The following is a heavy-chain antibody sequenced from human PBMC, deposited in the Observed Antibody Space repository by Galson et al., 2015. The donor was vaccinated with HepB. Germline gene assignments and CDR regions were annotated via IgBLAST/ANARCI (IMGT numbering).Heavy chain of an antibody. CDR3: ASRYDSSLVFGY. V-gene: IGHV4-39*01. J-gene: IGHJ4*02. CDR2: IYYSGST. Sequence: SETLSLTCTVSGGSISSIRYYWGWIRQPPGKGLEWIGTIYYSGSTYYNPSLKSRVTISVDTSKNQFSLKLTSVTAADTAVYYCASRYDSSLVFGYWGQGTLVTVSS. CDR1: GGSISSIRYY. D-gene: IGHD3-22*01.